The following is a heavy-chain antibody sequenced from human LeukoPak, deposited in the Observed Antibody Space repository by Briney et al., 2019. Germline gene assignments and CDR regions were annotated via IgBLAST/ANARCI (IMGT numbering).Heavy chain of an antibody. CDR3: ARGREVVVVAATIGYYYYYGMDV. CDR1: GGSFSTYY. J-gene: IGHJ6*04. V-gene: IGHV4-34*01. CDR2: INHSGST. D-gene: IGHD2-15*01. Sequence: SETLSLTCAVYGGSFSTYYWSWIRQPPGKGLEWIGEINHSGSTNYNPSLKSRVTISVDTSKNQFSLKLSSVTAADTAVYYCARGREVVVVAATIGYYYYYGMDVWGKGTTVTVSS.